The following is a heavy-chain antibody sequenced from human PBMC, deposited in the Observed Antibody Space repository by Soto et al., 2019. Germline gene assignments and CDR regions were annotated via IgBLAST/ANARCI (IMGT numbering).Heavy chain of an antibody. CDR2: INPNSGGT. J-gene: IGHJ4*02. D-gene: IGHD3-10*01. CDR1: GYTFTGYY. Sequence: QVQLVQSGAEVKKPGASVKVSCKASGYTFTGYYMHWVRQAPGQGLGWMGWINPNSGGTNYAQKFQGRVTMTRDTSISTAYMELSRLRSDDTAVYYCARLYGSGTFPSGVDYWGQGTLVTVSS. CDR3: ARLYGSGTFPSGVDY. V-gene: IGHV1-2*02.